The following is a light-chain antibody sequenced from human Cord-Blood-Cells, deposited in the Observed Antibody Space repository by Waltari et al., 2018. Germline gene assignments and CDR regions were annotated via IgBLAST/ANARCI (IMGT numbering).Light chain of an antibody. CDR3: QAWDSSTAV. Sequence: SYELTQPPSVSLSPGQTASITCSGDKLGDKYACWYQQKPGQSPVLVIYQDSKRPSRIPERFSGSNSGNTATLTISGTQAMDEADYYCQAWDSSTAVFGGGTKLTVL. CDR2: QDS. J-gene: IGLJ3*02. CDR1: KLGDKY. V-gene: IGLV3-1*01.